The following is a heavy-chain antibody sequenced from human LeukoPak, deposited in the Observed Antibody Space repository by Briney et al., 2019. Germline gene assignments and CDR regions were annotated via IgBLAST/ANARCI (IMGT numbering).Heavy chain of an antibody. CDR3: ARAPRNSSTMLDY. Sequence: GASVKVSCKASGYTFTNYWIQWVRQAPGQGLEWVALINPNDGSTTYAQKFQGRVTMTRDTSTSTVYMDLSSLTSEDTAVYYCARAPRNSSTMLDYWGQGTLVTVSS. CDR2: INPNDGST. J-gene: IGHJ4*02. D-gene: IGHD6-13*01. V-gene: IGHV1-46*01. CDR1: GYTFTNYW.